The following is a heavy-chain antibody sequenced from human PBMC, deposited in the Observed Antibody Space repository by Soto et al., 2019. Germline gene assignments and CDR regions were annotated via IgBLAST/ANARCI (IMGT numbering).Heavy chain of an antibody. Sequence: GSLRLSCAASAFTFSDYYMSWIRQAPGKGLEWVSDISTSGTTIYYADSVKGRFTISRDNAKNSLYLQMNSLRAEDTAVYYCARDRRQWRGAFDIWGQGTMVTVSS. J-gene: IGHJ3*02. D-gene: IGHD6-19*01. CDR3: ARDRRQWRGAFDI. V-gene: IGHV3-11*01. CDR1: AFTFSDYY. CDR2: ISTSGTTI.